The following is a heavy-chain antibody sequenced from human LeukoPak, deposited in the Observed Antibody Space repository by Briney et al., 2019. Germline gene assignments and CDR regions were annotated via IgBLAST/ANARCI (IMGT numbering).Heavy chain of an antibody. J-gene: IGHJ4*02. D-gene: IGHD3-10*01. Sequence: VSVTVSCKASGYTFTSYYMLWVRQAPGKGLEWVGIINPSGCSTNYAHEFQGRVTIISDTSPSTVYMELSSQSCEDTAVYYCAREYYYDSGSYPFDYWGQGTLVTVSS. CDR2: INPSGCST. V-gene: IGHV1-46*01. CDR3: AREYYYDSGSYPFDY. CDR1: GYTFTSYY.